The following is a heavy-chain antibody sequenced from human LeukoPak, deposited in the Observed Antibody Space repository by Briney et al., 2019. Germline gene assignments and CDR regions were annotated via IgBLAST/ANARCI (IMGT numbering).Heavy chain of an antibody. CDR3: AREIVVVITYEYDWFDP. J-gene: IGHJ5*02. CDR1: GNSISGYY. CDR2: IYASGST. Sequence: SETLSLTCTISGNSISGYYWSWIRQPAGKGLEWIGRIYASGSTNYNPSLKSRVTMSVDTSKNQFSLKLSSVTAADTAVYYCAREIVVVITYEYDWFDPRGQGTLVTVSS. V-gene: IGHV4-4*07. D-gene: IGHD3-22*01.